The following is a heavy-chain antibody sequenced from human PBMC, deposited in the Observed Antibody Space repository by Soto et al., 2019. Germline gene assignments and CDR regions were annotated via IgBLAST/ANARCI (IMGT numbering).Heavy chain of an antibody. J-gene: IGHJ4*02. CDR1: GLTFRNYA. D-gene: IGHD1-7*01. Sequence: XVSLRLSCATSGLTFRNYAMSWVRQAPGGGLEWVSSMSGSSSTTYYADSVRGRFTISRDRSKNTLYLQMSSLRAEDTALYYCAKNQERELPRVIDFWGQGTLVTVS. CDR3: AKNQERELPRVIDF. V-gene: IGHV3-23*01. CDR2: MSGSSSTT.